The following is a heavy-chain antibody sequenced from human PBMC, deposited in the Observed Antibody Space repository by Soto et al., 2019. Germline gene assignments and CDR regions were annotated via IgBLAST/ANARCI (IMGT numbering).Heavy chain of an antibody. CDR3: ARARVAGLVRDS. D-gene: IGHD3-16*02. V-gene: IGHV4-31*03. CDR1: GGSITSEGYY. J-gene: IGHJ4*02. Sequence: QVQLQEAGPRLVKPSETLSLTCTVSGGSITSEGYYWTWIRQHPGKGPERIGYIYPSGNSYSNPSLKSRVTISMDTSRNEFSLKLRSVTAADTAIYFCARARVAGLVRDSLGQGILVTVS. CDR2: IYPSGNS.